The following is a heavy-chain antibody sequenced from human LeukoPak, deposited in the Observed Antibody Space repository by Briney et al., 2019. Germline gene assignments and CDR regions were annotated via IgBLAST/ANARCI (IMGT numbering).Heavy chain of an antibody. CDR1: GFTFSSYW. J-gene: IGHJ5*02. V-gene: IGHV3-74*01. CDR3: ARDGRPYYYDSSGYYTGYNWFDP. Sequence: TGGSLRLSCAASGFTFSSYWMHWVRQAPGKGLVWVSRINSDGSSTSYADSVKGRFTISRDNAKNTLYLQMNSLRAGDTAVYYCARDGRPYYYDSSGYYTGYNWFDPWGQGTLVTVSS. D-gene: IGHD3-22*01. CDR2: INSDGSST.